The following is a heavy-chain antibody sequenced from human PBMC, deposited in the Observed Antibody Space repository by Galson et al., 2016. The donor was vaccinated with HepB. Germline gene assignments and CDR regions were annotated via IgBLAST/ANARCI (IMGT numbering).Heavy chain of an antibody. V-gene: IGHV4-34*01. CDR2: ISHSGRA. D-gene: IGHD3-22*01. CDR3: ARAIKRSFYYDSTGQVWYLDL. J-gene: IGHJ2*01. CDR1: SGSFSGYY. Sequence: SETLSLTCAVYSGSFSGYYWSWIRQPPGKGLEWIGEISHSGRANYNPSFKSRVTTSVDTSKSQFSLRLSSVTAADTAVYYCARAIKRSFYYDSTGQVWYLDLWGRGTLVTVSS.